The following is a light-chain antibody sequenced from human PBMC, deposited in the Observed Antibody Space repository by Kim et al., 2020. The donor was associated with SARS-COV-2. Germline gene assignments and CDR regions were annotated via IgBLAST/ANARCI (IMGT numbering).Light chain of an antibody. CDR2: GAS. V-gene: IGKV3-20*01. Sequence: QGETAPLSCRASQSVSSTHLAWYQQKPGQAPRLLIYGASNRATGIPDRFSGSGSGTDFTLTISRLEPEDFAVYHCQQYGSSRPWTFGQGTKVDIK. J-gene: IGKJ1*01. CDR1: QSVSSTH. CDR3: QQYGSSRPWT.